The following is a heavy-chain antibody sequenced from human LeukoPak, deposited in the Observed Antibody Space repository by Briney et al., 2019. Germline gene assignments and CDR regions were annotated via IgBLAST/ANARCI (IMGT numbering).Heavy chain of an antibody. D-gene: IGHD3-3*01. V-gene: IGHV3-7*01. J-gene: IGHJ4*02. CDR2: IKQDGSEK. CDR3: ARAGYDFWSGYWDPDY. Sequence: SGGSLRLSCAASGFTFSSYWMSWVRQAPGKGLEWVANIKQDGSEKYYVDSVKGRFTISRDNAKNSLYLQMNSLRAEDTAVYYCARAGYDFWSGYWDPDYWGQGTLVTVSS. CDR1: GFTFSSYW.